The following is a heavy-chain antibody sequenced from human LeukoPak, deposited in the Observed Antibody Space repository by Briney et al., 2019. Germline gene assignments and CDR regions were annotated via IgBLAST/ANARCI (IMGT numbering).Heavy chain of an antibody. CDR3: ARQGYSSSWYATAGAFDV. Sequence: GASVKLPCKASGYTFTRYYMHWVRQAPGQGPEWMGIINLSGGSTSYAQKFQGRVTMTRDTSTSTVYMEVSSLRSEDTAVYYCARQGYSSSWYATAGAFDVWGQGTVVTVSS. CDR2: INLSGGST. J-gene: IGHJ3*01. V-gene: IGHV1-46*01. D-gene: IGHD6-13*01. CDR1: GYTFTRYY.